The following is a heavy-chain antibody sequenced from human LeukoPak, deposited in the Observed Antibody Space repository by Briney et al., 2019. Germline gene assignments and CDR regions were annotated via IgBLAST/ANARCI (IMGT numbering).Heavy chain of an antibody. CDR1: GFTFGDYA. CDR3: TLWREDSAGLSPLDF. Sequence: PGASLRLSCTGSGFTFGDYALTWVRQAPGKGLEWVGLISTQTYGETREYAASVKGRFSFSRDDSKNITYLRMSSLKTEDTAAYYCTLWREDSAGLSPLDFWGQGTLVTVSS. V-gene: IGHV3-49*04. CDR2: ISTQTYGETR. D-gene: IGHD3-16*02. J-gene: IGHJ4*02.